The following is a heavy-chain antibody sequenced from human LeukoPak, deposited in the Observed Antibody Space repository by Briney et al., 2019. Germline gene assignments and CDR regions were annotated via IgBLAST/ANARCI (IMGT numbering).Heavy chain of an antibody. V-gene: IGHV4-59*02. J-gene: IGHJ3*01. D-gene: IGHD5-12*01. CDR2: VSYSGGT. CDR1: GDSVSGHY. Sequence: SETLSLTCTVSGDSVSGHYWSWIRQTPGKGLEWIGYVSYSGGTNYNPSLKRRVSISLDTSKNQFSLKLSTPAAADPAVYYCARAPMAITTSAFPDAFDFWGQGTMVTVSS. CDR3: ARAPMAITTSAFPDAFDF.